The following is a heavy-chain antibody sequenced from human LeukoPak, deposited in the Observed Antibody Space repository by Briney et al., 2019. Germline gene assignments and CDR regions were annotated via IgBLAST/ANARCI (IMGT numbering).Heavy chain of an antibody. CDR3: VRDATRGGDLDH. CDR2: ISKDGSEN. V-gene: IGHV3-7*01. Sequence: GRSLRLSCAASGFTFSDYWMMWVRQAPGKGLGWVAHISKDGSENYYVDSVRGRFSISRDNAKNSLDLQMNTLRVEDTAVYYCVRDATRGGDLDHWGQGTLVTVSS. CDR1: GFTFSDYW. D-gene: IGHD2-21*01. J-gene: IGHJ4*02.